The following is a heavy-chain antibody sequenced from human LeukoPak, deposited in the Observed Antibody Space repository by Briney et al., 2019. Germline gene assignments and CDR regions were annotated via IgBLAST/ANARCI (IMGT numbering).Heavy chain of an antibody. Sequence: ASVKVSCKASGYTFTSYDINWVRQATGQGLEWMGWMNPNSGNTGYAQKFQGRVTITRNTYISTAYMELSSLRSEDTAVYYCARLGDYYDSSGYYWALGFDYWGQGTLVTVSS. CDR3: ARLGDYYDSSGYYWALGFDY. CDR1: GYTFTSYD. CDR2: MNPNSGNT. V-gene: IGHV1-8*03. D-gene: IGHD3-22*01. J-gene: IGHJ4*02.